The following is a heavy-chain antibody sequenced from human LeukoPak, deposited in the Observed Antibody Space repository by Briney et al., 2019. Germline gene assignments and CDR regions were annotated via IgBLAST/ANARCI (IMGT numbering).Heavy chain of an antibody. V-gene: IGHV3-74*01. CDR1: GFTFSSYW. J-gene: IGHJ4*02. CDR3: ARRRPGHGIDY. D-gene: IGHD1-14*01. CDR2: INSDENSI. Sequence: GGSLRLSCAASGFTFSSYWMYWVRQVPGKGLVWVSRINSDENSIGYADSVKGRFTISRDNAKNTVYLQMNSLRAEDTAVYYCARRRPGHGIDYWGQGTLVTVSS.